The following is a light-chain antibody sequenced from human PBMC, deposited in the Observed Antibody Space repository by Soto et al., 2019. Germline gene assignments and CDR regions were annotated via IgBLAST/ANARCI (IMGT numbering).Light chain of an antibody. J-gene: IGKJ1*01. CDR1: QSISSW. CDR3: QQYNSDPWT. Sequence: DIQMTQSPSTLSASVGDRVTITCRASQSISSWLAWYQQKPGKAPKLLIYKASSLESGVPSRFSGSGSGTECTLTISSLQPDDCATYYCQQYNSDPWTFGQGTKEEIK. CDR2: KAS. V-gene: IGKV1-5*03.